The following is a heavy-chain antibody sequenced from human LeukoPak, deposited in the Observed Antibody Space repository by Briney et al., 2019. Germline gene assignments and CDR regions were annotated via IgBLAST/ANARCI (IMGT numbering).Heavy chain of an antibody. CDR2: ISYDGSNK. Sequence: GGSLRLSCAASGFTFSSYAMHWVRQAPGKGLEWVAVISYDGSNKYYADSVKGRFTISRDNSKNTLYLQMNSLRAEDTAVYYCARGQSPFEKFDYWGQGTLVTVSS. D-gene: IGHD4-11*01. J-gene: IGHJ4*02. V-gene: IGHV3-30-3*01. CDR1: GFTFSSYA. CDR3: ARGQSPFEKFDY.